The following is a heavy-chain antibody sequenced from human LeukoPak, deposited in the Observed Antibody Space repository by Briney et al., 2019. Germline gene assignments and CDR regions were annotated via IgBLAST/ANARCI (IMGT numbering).Heavy chain of an antibody. Sequence: EASVKVSCKASGYTFTSYGISWVRQAPGQGLEWMGGIIPIFGTANYAQKFQGRVTITADKSTSTAYMELSSLRSEDTAVYYCARDSGYGGGYYYYYMDVWGKGTTVTVSS. V-gene: IGHV1-69*06. CDR2: IIPIFGTA. CDR3: ARDSGYGGGYYYYYMDV. D-gene: IGHD5-12*01. J-gene: IGHJ6*03. CDR1: GYTFTSYG.